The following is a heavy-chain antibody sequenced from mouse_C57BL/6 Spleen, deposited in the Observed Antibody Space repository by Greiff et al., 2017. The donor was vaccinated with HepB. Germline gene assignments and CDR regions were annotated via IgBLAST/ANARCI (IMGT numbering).Heavy chain of an antibody. V-gene: IGHV1-80*01. CDR1: GYAFSSYW. D-gene: IGHD2-4*01. CDR2: IYPGDGDT. CDR3: ARRGTYDYYWYFDV. Sequence: QVQLQQSGAELVKPGASVKISCKASGYAFSSYWMNWVKQRPGKGLEWIGQIYPGDGDTNYNGKFKGKATLTADKSSSTAYMQLSSLTSEDSAVYFCARRGTYDYYWYFDVWGTGTTVTVSS. J-gene: IGHJ1*03.